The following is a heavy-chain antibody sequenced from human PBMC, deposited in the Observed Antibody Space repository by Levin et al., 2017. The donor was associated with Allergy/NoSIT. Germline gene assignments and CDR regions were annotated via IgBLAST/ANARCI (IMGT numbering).Heavy chain of an antibody. V-gene: IGHV3-48*02. CDR3: ARDKVVEYNTLYYYYGMDV. D-gene: IGHD1-14*01. Sequence: GESLKISCVASGFTLSSHSMNWVRQAPGKGLEWVSYISGSSGTIYYADSVKGRFTISRDNAKNSLYLQMNSLRDEDTAVYYCARDKVVEYNTLYYYYGMDVWGPGTTVTVSS. J-gene: IGHJ6*02. CDR2: ISGSSGTI. CDR1: GFTLSSHS.